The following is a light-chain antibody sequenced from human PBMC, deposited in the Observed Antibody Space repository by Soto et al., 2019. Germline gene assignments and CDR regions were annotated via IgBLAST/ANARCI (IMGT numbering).Light chain of an antibody. CDR3: QHYNTYPWT. V-gene: IGKV1-5*03. J-gene: IGKJ1*01. CDR2: KAS. Sequence: DIQMTRSPSILPASVGDRVTITCRASQSISSWLAWYQQKPGIAPNLLIHKASQLESGVPSSFSDSGSGTEFTLTISSLQPGDFATYYCQHYNTYPWTFGQGTKVDIK. CDR1: QSISSW.